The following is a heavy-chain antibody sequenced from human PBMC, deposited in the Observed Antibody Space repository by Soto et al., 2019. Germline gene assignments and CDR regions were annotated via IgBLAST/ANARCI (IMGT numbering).Heavy chain of an antibody. CDR1: GGSISSSNYY. J-gene: IGHJ5*02. Sequence: SETLSLTCTVSGGSISSSNYYWGWIRQPPGKGLEWIGSIYYSGSTYYNPSLKSRVTISVDTSKNQFSLKLSSVTAADTAVYYCATSVPLTVMNWFDPWGRGTLVTVSS. CDR3: ATSVPLTVMNWFDP. V-gene: IGHV4-39*01. D-gene: IGHD2-21*02. CDR2: IYYSGST.